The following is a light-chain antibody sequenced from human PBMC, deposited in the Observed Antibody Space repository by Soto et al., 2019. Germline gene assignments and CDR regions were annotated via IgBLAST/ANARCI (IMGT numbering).Light chain of an antibody. V-gene: IGKV3-11*01. CDR3: QQRSNWPRIT. CDR2: DAS. CDR1: QSVSSY. Sequence: EIVWPQSTATLSFSPGERATLSCRASQSVSSYLAWYQQKPGQAPRLLIYDASNRATGIPARFSGSGSGTDFTLTISSLEPEDFAVYYCQQRSNWPRITFGQGTKVDI. J-gene: IGKJ1*01.